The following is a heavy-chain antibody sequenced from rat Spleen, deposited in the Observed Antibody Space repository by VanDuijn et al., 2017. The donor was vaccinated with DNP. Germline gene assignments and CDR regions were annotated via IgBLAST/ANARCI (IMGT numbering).Heavy chain of an antibody. CDR1: GFTFNNYD. J-gene: IGHJ2*01. CDR3: AKAGGYSPWYFDY. CDR2: ISPGGNT. D-gene: IGHD1-11*01. Sequence: EVQLVESGGDFVQPGRSLKLSCAASGFTFNNYDMAWVRQAPAKGLEWVASISPGGNTYYRDSVKGRFTISRDNAKSTLYLQMDSLRSEETATYYCAKAGGYSPWYFDYWGQGVMVTVSS. V-gene: IGHV5S11*01.